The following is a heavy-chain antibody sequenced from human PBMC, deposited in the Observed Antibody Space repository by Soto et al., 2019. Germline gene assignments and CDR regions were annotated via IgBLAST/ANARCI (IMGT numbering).Heavy chain of an antibody. CDR3: AVTGFSRSWAPSTFD. D-gene: IGHD3-16*01. V-gene: IGHV4-34*01. J-gene: IGHJ4*02. CDR2: INHSGTT. Sequence: PSETLSLTCAVYGGSFNAYYWNWIRQPPGKGLEWIGEINHSGTTNYNPSLKSRLTMSVDTSKKQFSLRLRSVTAADTAVYYCAVTGFSRSWAPSTFDWGQGTLVTVSS. CDR1: GGSFNAYY.